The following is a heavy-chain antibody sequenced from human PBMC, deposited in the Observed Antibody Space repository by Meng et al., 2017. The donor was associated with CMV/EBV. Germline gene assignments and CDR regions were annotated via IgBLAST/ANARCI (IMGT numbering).Heavy chain of an antibody. J-gene: IGHJ4*02. D-gene: IGHD2-2*01. CDR3: ARVGRTSCYDY. CDR2: IYYSGST. Sequence: EEGTGIVMSSQSRSLTGMVSGGCMTSGVYYWSLIRQPPGKGLEWIGYIYYSGSTYYNPSVQSRVTISVDTSKNQFSLKLSSVTAADTAVYYCARVGRTSCYDYWGQGTLVTVSS. V-gene: IGHV4-30-4*08. CDR1: GGCMTSGVYY.